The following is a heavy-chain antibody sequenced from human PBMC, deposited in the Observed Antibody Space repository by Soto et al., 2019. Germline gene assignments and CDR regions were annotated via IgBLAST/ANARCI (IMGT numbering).Heavy chain of an antibody. Sequence: EVQLVQSGGGLVQPGGSLRLSWVASGFTVSTYWMTWVRQAPGMGLEWVAGIKEDASEELYVDSVKGRFSVSRDNAKNSLYLQLNSLRAEETAVYYCATAISSPFSNFDYWGQGSLVTVSS. CDR2: IKEDASEE. CDR1: GFTVSTYW. CDR3: ATAISSPFSNFDY. D-gene: IGHD2-2*01. J-gene: IGHJ4*02. V-gene: IGHV3-7*01.